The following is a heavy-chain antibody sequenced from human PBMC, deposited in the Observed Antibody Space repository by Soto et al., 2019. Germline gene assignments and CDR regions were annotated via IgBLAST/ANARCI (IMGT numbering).Heavy chain of an antibody. D-gene: IGHD3-3*01. CDR2: ISNDGNNE. J-gene: IGHJ3*02. CDR1: GFTFRWFG. Sequence: GGSLRLSCAGSGFTFRWFGMNWVRQAPGKGLEWVARISNDGNNEYYADSVKGRFTISRDSSTNTLYLQMNSLRLEDTAVYHCAKDSEASAAYGEFWSGFQYDAFDIWGRGTMVTVSS. V-gene: IGHV3-30*18. CDR3: AKDSEASAAYGEFWSGFQYDAFDI.